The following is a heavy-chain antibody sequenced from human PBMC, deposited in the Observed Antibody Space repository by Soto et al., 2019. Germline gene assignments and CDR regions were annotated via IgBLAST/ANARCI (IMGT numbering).Heavy chain of an antibody. CDR3: ARDLSYYYDSSGYDYGMDV. J-gene: IGHJ6*02. V-gene: IGHV3-23*01. CDR1: GFTFSSYA. Sequence: GGSLRLSCAASGFTFSSYAMSWVRQAPGKGLEWVSAISGSGGSTYYADSVKGRFTISRDNSKNTLYLQMNSLRDEDTAVYYCARDLSYYYDSSGYDYGMDVWGQGTTVTVSS. CDR2: ISGSGGST. D-gene: IGHD3-22*01.